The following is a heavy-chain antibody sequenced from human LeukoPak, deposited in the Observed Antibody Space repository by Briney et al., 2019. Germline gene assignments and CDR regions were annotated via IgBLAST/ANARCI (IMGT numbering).Heavy chain of an antibody. CDR1: GDSISTYY. D-gene: IGHD5-12*01. V-gene: IGHV4-59*01. CDR3: ARGVAGYGPYDY. J-gene: IGHJ4*02. Sequence: SETLSLTCTVSGDSISTYYWSWIRQPPGQGLEWIGYMYYSGSTNYNPSLKSRVTISLDTPKNQFSLRLNSVTGADTAVYYCARGVAGYGPYDYWGQGTLVTVSS. CDR2: MYYSGST.